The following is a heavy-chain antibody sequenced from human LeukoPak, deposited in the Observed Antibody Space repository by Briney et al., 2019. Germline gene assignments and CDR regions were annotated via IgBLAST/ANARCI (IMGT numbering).Heavy chain of an antibody. CDR3: ARRMGEYCSSSSCSYYFDY. Sequence: SETLSLTCTVSGGSINSRSYYWGWIRQPPGKGLEWIGTIYYSGSTSYNPSLKSRVTISVDTSNNHFSLKLNSVTAADTAVYYCARRMGEYCSSSSCSYYFDYWGQGTLVTVSS. CDR1: GGSINSRSYY. CDR2: IYYSGST. D-gene: IGHD2-2*01. J-gene: IGHJ4*02. V-gene: IGHV4-39*02.